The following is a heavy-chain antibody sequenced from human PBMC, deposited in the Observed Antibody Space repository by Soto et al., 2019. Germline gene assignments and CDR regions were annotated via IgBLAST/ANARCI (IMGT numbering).Heavy chain of an antibody. Sequence: QVQLVQSGAEVKKPGASVKVSCKASGYTFSNYGISWVRQAPGQGLEWLGWISTYSGNTNYAQILQGRVTMTTDTSASTAHMELRSLRSDVTAVYYCAREHTASYFDYWGQGTLVTVSS. CDR2: ISTYSGNT. D-gene: IGHD2-21*02. J-gene: IGHJ4*02. V-gene: IGHV1-18*01. CDR1: GYTFSNYG. CDR3: AREHTASYFDY.